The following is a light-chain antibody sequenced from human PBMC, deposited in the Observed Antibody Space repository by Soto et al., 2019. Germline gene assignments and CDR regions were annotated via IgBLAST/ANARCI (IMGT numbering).Light chain of an antibody. V-gene: IGKV3-20*01. CDR2: GAS. CDR3: QQYEAVVT. J-gene: IGKJ1*01. CDR1: QSLRSGD. Sequence: PGERAPLSCRASQSLRSGDLACYQQIPGQAPGLLIYGASSRATGIPDGFSGSGSGTDFTLTITRLEPEDFAVYYCQQYEAVVTFGQGTKVDIK.